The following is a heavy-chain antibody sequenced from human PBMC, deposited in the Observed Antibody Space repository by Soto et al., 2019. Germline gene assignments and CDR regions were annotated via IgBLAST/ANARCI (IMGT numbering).Heavy chain of an antibody. J-gene: IGHJ4*02. V-gene: IGHV1-18*01. CDR3: ARDGITLAGSFDY. CDR2: ISGHNGNR. Sequence: ASVKVSCKTPGYSFTSYGLSWVRQAPGQRPEWMGWISGHNGNRNFAAKFQDRATMTTETSTTTAYMELRSLRSDDTAVYYCARDGITLAGSFDYWGQGTLVTVSS. D-gene: IGHD6-19*01. CDR1: GYSFTSYG.